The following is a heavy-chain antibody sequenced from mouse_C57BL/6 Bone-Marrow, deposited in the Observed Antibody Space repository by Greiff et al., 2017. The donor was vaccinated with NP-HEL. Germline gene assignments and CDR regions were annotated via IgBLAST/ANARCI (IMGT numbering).Heavy chain of an antibody. CDR1: GYSITSGYY. D-gene: IGHD1-1*01. CDR2: ISYDGSN. Sequence: EVKLEESGPGLVKPSQSLSLTCSVTGYSITSGYYWNWIRQFPGNKLEWMGYISYDGSNNYNPSLKNRISITRDTSKNQFFLKLNSVTTEDTATYYCASRGYYGSSIYWYFDVWGTGTTVTVSS. CDR3: ASRGYYGSSIYWYFDV. V-gene: IGHV3-6*01. J-gene: IGHJ1*03.